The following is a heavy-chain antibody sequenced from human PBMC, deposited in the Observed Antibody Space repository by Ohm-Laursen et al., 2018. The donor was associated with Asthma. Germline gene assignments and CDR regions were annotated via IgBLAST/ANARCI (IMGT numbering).Heavy chain of an antibody. V-gene: IGHV4-59*07. Sequence: SDTLSLTCTVSGGSISSYYWSWIRQPPGKGLEWIGYIYYSGSTNYNPSLKSRVTISVDTSKNQFSLKLSSVTAADTAVYYCARGPDSSGYPVDYWGQGTLVTVSS. J-gene: IGHJ4*02. D-gene: IGHD3-22*01. CDR3: ARGPDSSGYPVDY. CDR2: IYYSGST. CDR1: GGSISSYY.